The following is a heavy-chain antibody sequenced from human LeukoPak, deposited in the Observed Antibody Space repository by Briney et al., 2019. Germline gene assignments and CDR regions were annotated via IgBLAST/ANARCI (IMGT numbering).Heavy chain of an antibody. CDR3: AKNLLSLWLIDN. Sequence: GGSLRLSCEASGFTFSSYVMSWVRQAPGKGLEWVSAISGSGGSTNYADSVKGRFTISRDNSENTLYLQMNSLRAEDTALYYCAKNLLSLWLIDNWGQGTLVTVSS. CDR1: GFTFSSYV. D-gene: IGHD2-21*01. J-gene: IGHJ4*02. V-gene: IGHV3-23*01. CDR2: ISGSGGST.